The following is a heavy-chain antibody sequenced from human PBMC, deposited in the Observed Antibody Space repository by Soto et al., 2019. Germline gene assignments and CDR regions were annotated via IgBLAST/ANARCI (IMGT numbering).Heavy chain of an antibody. D-gene: IGHD3-10*01. CDR3: TTENLRIWFGGSHTLDY. Sequence: GGSLRLSCAASGFTFSNAWMNWVRQAPGKGLEWVGRIKSKTDGGTTDYAAPMKGRFTISRDDSKNTLYLQMNSLKTEDTAVYYCTTENLRIWFGGSHTLDYWGQGTLVTVSS. V-gene: IGHV3-15*07. J-gene: IGHJ4*02. CDR2: IKSKTDGGTT. CDR1: GFTFSNAW.